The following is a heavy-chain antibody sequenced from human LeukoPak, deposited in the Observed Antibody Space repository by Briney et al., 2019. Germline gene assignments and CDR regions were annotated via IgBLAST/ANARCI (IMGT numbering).Heavy chain of an antibody. CDR3: ARVGYCSGGSCYSGSGVGGKTDY. V-gene: IGHV1-2*02. Sequence: ASVKVSCKASGYTFTGYYMHWVRQAPGQGLEWMGWINPNSGGTNYAQKFQGRVTMTGDTSISTAYMELSRLRSDDTAVYYCARVGYCSGGSCYSGSGVGGKTDYWGQGTLVTVSS. CDR1: GYTFTGYY. J-gene: IGHJ4*02. CDR2: INPNSGGT. D-gene: IGHD2-15*01.